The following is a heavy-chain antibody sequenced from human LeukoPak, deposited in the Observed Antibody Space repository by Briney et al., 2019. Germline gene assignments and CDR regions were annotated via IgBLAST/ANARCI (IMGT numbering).Heavy chain of an antibody. V-gene: IGHV4-59*01. J-gene: IGHJ5*02. Sequence: SETLSLTCTVSGGSISSYYWSWIRQPPGKGLEWIGYIYYSGSTNYNPSLKSRVTISVDTSMNQFSLKLSSVTAADTAVYYCARDRRITKRNEKLHYNWFVPWGQGTLVTVSS. CDR3: ARDRRITKRNEKLHYNWFVP. CDR2: IYYSGST. CDR1: GGSISSYY. D-gene: IGHD5-24*01.